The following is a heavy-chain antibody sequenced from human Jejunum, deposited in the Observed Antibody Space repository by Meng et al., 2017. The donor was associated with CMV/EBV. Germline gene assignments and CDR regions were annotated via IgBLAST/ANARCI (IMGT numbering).Heavy chain of an antibody. CDR1: GYSFPPHD. CDR2: ISPYTGNT. V-gene: IGHV1-18*01. Sequence: GYSFPPHDIPWVRQAPGQGLEWMGLISPYTGNTKYAQRVQDRVTMTTDTSTRTAYMELRSLTSDDTAVYYCARVVVVPADYYTMDVWGQGTTVTVSS. D-gene: IGHD2-2*01. CDR3: ARVVVVPADYYTMDV. J-gene: IGHJ6*02.